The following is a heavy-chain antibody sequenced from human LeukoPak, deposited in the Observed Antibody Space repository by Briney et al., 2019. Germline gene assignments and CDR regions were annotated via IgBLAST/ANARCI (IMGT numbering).Heavy chain of an antibody. Sequence: ASVKVSCKASGYTFTSYGFSWVRQAPGRGLEWMGWISAFNGDTNYAQNLQGRVTLTTDTSTSTAYMDLGSLRSDDTAVYYCARARRGGDYDSYFNYWGQGTLVTVSS. CDR2: ISAFNGDT. CDR1: GYTFTSYG. CDR3: ARARRGGDYDSYFNY. D-gene: IGHD4-17*01. J-gene: IGHJ4*02. V-gene: IGHV1-18*01.